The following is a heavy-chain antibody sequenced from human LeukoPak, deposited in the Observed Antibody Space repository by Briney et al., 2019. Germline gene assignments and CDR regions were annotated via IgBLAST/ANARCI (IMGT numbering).Heavy chain of an antibody. D-gene: IGHD3-22*01. CDR1: GGSISSSSYY. Sequence: SETLSLTCTVSGGSISSSSYYWGWIRQPPGKGPEWIGSIYYSGSTYYNPSLKSRVTISVDTSKNQFSLKLSSVTAADTAVYYCASTYYYDSSGYYPNWFDPWGQGTLVTVSS. V-gene: IGHV4-39*01. CDR3: ASTYYYDSSGYYPNWFDP. J-gene: IGHJ5*02. CDR2: IYYSGST.